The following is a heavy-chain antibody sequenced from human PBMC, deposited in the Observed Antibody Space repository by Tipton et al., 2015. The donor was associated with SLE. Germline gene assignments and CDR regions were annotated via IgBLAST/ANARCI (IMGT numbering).Heavy chain of an antibody. Sequence: SLRLSCAASGFTFSSYGMHWVRQAPGKGLEWVANIKQDGSEKYYVDSVKGRFTISRDNAKNSLYLQMNSLRAEDTAVYYCARAPIWFREQGGYFDYWGQGTLVTVSS. J-gene: IGHJ4*02. CDR3: ARAPIWFREQGGYFDY. CDR2: IKQDGSEK. D-gene: IGHD3-10*01. CDR1: GFTFSSYG. V-gene: IGHV3-7*01.